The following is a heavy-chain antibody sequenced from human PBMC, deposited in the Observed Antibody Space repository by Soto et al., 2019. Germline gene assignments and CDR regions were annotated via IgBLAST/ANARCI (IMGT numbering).Heavy chain of an antibody. J-gene: IGHJ4*02. V-gene: IGHV4-39*01. Sequence: SETRSLTCSVSGASITSGDYYWGWLRHTPGKGLQWIGSSSYTGITYFNPSLKSRITISVDTSRNQFSLRLTSVTAADTAVYYCARPDSSSWAAPFGSWGQGTLVTVS. CDR2: SSYTGIT. CDR3: ARPDSSSWAAPFGS. D-gene: IGHD6-13*01. CDR1: GASITSGDYY.